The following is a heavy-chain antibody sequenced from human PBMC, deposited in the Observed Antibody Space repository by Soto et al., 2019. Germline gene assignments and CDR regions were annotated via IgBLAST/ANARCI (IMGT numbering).Heavy chain of an antibody. CDR1: GFTFMTYT. V-gene: IGHV3-21*01. J-gene: IGHJ6*02. Sequence: EVQLVESGGGLVKPGGSLRLSCISSGFTFMTYTMNWVRQAPGKGLEWVSGIRGFSPYTFYAESVKGRFTISRDNAKKSLYLQMNSLRAEDTAVYYCARDRGFDAHDYYYNAMDVWGQGTTVTVSS. CDR3: ARDRGFDAHDYYYNAMDV. D-gene: IGHD2-15*01. CDR2: IRGFSPYT.